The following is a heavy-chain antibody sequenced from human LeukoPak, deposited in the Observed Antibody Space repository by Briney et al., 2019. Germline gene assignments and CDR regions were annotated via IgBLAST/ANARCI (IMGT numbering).Heavy chain of an antibody. CDR3: AREVDRDAFNRHFDY. D-gene: IGHD5-24*01. J-gene: IGHJ4*02. CDR1: GYTFTSYN. CDR2: TNPNCHVT. V-gene: IGHV1-2*06. Sequence: DTVKVTCNDSGYTFTSYNKHWFRHAHGQGLESLGRTNPNCHVTNYEQKSHGRGNMVRDTGIRSVYMEMISLRSDDTPVYSCAREVDRDAFNRHFDYWGPGTLVTVSS.